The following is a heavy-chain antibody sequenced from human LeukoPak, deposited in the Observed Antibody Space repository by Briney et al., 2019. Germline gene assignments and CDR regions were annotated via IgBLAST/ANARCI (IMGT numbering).Heavy chain of an antibody. CDR1: GGTFSSYA. Sequence: GASVKASCKASGGTFSSYAISWVRQAPGQGLEWMGRIIPILGIANYAQKFQGRVTITADKSTSTAYMELSSLRSEDTAVYYCARDGGGYYYGGGSAFDIWGQGTMVIVSS. CDR2: IIPILGIA. D-gene: IGHD3-10*01. V-gene: IGHV1-69*04. J-gene: IGHJ3*02. CDR3: ARDGGGYYYGGGSAFDI.